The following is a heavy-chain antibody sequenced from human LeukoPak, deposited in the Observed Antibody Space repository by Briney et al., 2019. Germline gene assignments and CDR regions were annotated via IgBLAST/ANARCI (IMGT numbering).Heavy chain of an antibody. D-gene: IGHD2-15*01. CDR3: AKNGDRGAYCSGGSCYPYYYYYIDV. Sequence: GGSLRLSCAASGFTFSSYGMSWVRQAPGKGLEWVSAISTTGGTTYYADSVKGRFTISRDNSKNTLYLQMNSLRAEDTAIYYCAKNGDRGAYCSGGSCYPYYYYYIDVWGKGTTVTISS. CDR1: GFTFSSYG. CDR2: ISTTGGTT. J-gene: IGHJ6*03. V-gene: IGHV3-23*01.